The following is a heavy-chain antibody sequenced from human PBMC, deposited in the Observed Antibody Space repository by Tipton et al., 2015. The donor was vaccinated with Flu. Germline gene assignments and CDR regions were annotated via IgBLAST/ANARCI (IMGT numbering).Heavy chain of an antibody. CDR3: AREGYSSGSGSYFDY. CDR1: GGSISSSSYY. CDR2: IYYSRST. J-gene: IGHJ4*02. Sequence: TLSLTCTVSGGSISSSSYYWGWIRQPPGKGLEWIGSIYYSRSTYYNPSLKSQISISVDTSKHQFSLNLNSVTAADTAVYYCAREGYSSGSGSYFDYWGQGALVTVSA. V-gene: IGHV4-39*07. D-gene: IGHD6-19*01.